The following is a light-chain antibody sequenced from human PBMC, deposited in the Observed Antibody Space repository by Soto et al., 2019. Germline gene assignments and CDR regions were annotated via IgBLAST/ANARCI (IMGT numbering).Light chain of an antibody. V-gene: IGKV3-15*01. CDR3: QQYNNWPPVFT. Sequence: EIVMTQSPATLSVSPGERATLFCRASQSVGTNLAWYQQKPGQAPRLLIYGASTRATGIPARFSGSGSGTEFTLTISSLQSEDFAVYYCQQYNNWPPVFTFGPGTKVDIK. J-gene: IGKJ3*01. CDR1: QSVGTN. CDR2: GAS.